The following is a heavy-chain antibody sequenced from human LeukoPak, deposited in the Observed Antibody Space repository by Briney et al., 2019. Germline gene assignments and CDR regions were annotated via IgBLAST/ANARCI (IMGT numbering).Heavy chain of an antibody. CDR2: ISAYNGNT. CDR3: ARGAGALRYFDSEFRFDP. J-gene: IGHJ5*02. V-gene: IGHV1-18*01. D-gene: IGHD3-9*01. CDR1: GYTFTSYG. Sequence: ASVTVSCKTSGYTFTSYGISWVRQAPGQGLEWMGWISAYNGNTNYAQKLQGRVTITTDTSTSTAYMELRSLRSDDTAVYYCARGAGALRYFDSEFRFDPWGQGTLVTVSS.